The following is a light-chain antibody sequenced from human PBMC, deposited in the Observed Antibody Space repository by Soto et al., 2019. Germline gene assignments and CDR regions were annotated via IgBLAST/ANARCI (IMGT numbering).Light chain of an antibody. Sequence: EIVMTQSPATLSVSPGERATLSCRASQSVSSNLAWYQQNPVQAPRLLIYGASNRATGIPARFSGSGSGTEVTLTISSPQSEDFAVYYCQQYNNWPPRGTFGQGTKVEIK. J-gene: IGKJ1*01. CDR3: QQYNNWPPRGT. CDR1: QSVSSN. CDR2: GAS. V-gene: IGKV3-15*01.